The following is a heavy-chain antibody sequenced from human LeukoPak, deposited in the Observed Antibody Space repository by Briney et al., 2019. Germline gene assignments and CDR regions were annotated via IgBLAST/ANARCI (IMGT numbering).Heavy chain of an antibody. CDR2: INHSGST. CDR3: ARGRGLARLNWFDP. CDR1: GGSFSDYY. V-gene: IGHV4-34*01. J-gene: IGHJ5*02. Sequence: SETLSLTCVVYGGSFSDYYWNWIRQPPGKGLEWIGEINHSGSTNYSPSLKSRVTISVDTSKSQFSLKMSSVTAADTAIYYCARGRGLARLNWFDPWGQGTLVTVSS. D-gene: IGHD3-10*01.